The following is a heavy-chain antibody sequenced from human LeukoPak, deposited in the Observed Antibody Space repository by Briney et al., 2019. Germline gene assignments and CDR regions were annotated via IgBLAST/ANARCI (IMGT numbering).Heavy chain of an antibody. CDR1: GYTFTGYY. J-gene: IGHJ4*02. CDR2: INPNSGGT. V-gene: IGHV1-2*02. Sequence: GASVKVSCKASGYTFTGYYMHWVRQAPGQGLEWMGWINPNSGGTNYPQKFQGRVTVTRDTSISTAYMELSRLRSDDTAVYYCARLGGGAADVDYWGQGTLVTVSS. D-gene: IGHD6-25*01. CDR3: ARLGGGAADVDY.